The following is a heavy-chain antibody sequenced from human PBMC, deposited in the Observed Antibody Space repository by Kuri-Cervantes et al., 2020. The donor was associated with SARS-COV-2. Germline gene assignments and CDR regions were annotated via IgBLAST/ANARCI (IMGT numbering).Heavy chain of an antibody. CDR2: ISSSGSTI. Sequence: GGSLRLSCAASGFTFSDYYMSWIRQAPGKGLEWVSYISSSGSTIYYADSVKGRFTISRDNAKNSLYLQMNSLRAEDTAVYYCARLLKSRTTVTTSVYWYYYYMDVWGKETTVTVSS. D-gene: IGHD4-17*01. J-gene: IGHJ6*03. V-gene: IGHV3-11*01. CDR1: GFTFSDYY. CDR3: ARLLKSRTTVTTSVYWYYYYMDV.